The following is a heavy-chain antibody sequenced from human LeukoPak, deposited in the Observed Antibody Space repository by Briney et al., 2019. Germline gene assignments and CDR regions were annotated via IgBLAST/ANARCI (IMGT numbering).Heavy chain of an antibody. J-gene: IGHJ4*02. CDR3: AKGLGHLVALRFLEPGGYFDY. D-gene: IGHD3-3*01. CDR2: ISWDGGST. Sequence: QPGGSLRLSCAASAFTFDDYTMHWVRQGPGKGLEWVSLISWDGGSTYYADSVKGRFTISRDNSKNSLYLQMNSLRTEDTALYYCAKGLGHLVALRFLEPGGYFDYWGQGTLVTVSS. V-gene: IGHV3-43*01. CDR1: AFTFDDYT.